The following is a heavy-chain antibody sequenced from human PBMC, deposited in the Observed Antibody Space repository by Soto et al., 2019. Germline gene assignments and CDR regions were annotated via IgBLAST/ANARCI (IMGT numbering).Heavy chain of an antibody. CDR3: ARRIRTYNYGSYYYYYGMDV. D-gene: IGHD5-18*01. V-gene: IGHV4-30-4*01. CDR1: GGSISSGDYY. CDR2: IYYSGST. Sequence: PSETLSLTCTVSGGSISSGDYYWSWIRQPPGKGLEWIGYIYYSGSTIYNPSLKSRVTISVDTSKNQFSLKLSSVTAADTAVYYCARRIRTYNYGSYYYYYGMDVWGQGTTVTVSS. J-gene: IGHJ6*02.